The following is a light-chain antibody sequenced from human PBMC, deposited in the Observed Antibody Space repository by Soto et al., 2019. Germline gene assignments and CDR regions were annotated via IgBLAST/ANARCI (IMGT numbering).Light chain of an antibody. CDR1: SSYVGGYNY. J-gene: IGLJ2*01. CDR3: SSYTSSSTPSVV. CDR2: DVS. V-gene: IGLV2-14*01. Sequence: QSALTQPASVSGSPGQSITISCTGTSSYVGGYNYVSWYQQHPGKAPKLMIYDVSNRPSGVSNRFSGSKSGNTASLTISGLQAEDEADYYCSSYTSSSTPSVVFGGGTKLTVL.